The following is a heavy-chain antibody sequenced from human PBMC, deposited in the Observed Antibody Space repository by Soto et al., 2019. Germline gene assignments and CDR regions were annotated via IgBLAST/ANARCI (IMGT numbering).Heavy chain of an antibody. CDR3: ARTPTENDSSGYYYWDY. CDR1: GGSISSYY. D-gene: IGHD3-22*01. J-gene: IGHJ4*02. V-gene: IGHV4-59*01. Sequence: QVQLQESGPGLVKPSETLSLTCTVSGGSISSYYWSWIRQPPGKGLEWIGYIYYSGSTNYNPSLKSRVTISVDTSKNQSSLKLSSVTAADTAVYYCARTPTENDSSGYYYWDYWGQGTLVTVSS. CDR2: IYYSGST.